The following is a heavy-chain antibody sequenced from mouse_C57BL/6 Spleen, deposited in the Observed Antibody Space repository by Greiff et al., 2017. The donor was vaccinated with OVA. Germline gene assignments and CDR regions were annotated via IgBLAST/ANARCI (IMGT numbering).Heavy chain of an antibody. CDR2: IDPENGDT. V-gene: IGHV14-4*01. D-gene: IGHD2-1*01. CDR1: GFNIKDDY. Sequence: VQLKESGAELVRPGASVKLSCTASGFNIKDDYMHWVKQRPEQGLEWIGWIDPENGDTEYASKFQGKATITADTSSNTAYLQLSSLTSEDTAVYYCTTDGNYDRYFDVWGTGTTVTVSS. CDR3: TTDGNYDRYFDV. J-gene: IGHJ1*03.